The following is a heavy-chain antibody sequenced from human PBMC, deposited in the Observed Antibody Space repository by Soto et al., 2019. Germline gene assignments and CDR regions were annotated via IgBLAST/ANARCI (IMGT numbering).Heavy chain of an antibody. J-gene: IGHJ4*02. CDR1: GYTFTSYD. CDR3: ARDLPYYYDSSGYYYARNPVDY. Sequence: ASVKVSCKASGYTFTSYDINWVRQATGQGLEWMGWMNPNSGNTNYAQKLQGRVTMTTDTSTSTAYMELRSLRSDDTAVYYCARDLPYYYDSSGYYYARNPVDYWGQGTLVTVSS. CDR2: MNPNSGNT. D-gene: IGHD3-22*01. V-gene: IGHV1-18*01.